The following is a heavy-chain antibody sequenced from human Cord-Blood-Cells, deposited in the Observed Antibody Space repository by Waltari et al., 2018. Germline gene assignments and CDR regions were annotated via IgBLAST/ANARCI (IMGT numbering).Heavy chain of an antibody. V-gene: IGHV4-59*08. CDR2: IYYSGST. CDR1: GCSISSYY. CDR3: ARHVGGSSTSCYDY. J-gene: IGHJ4*02. D-gene: IGHD2-2*01. Sequence: QVQLQESGPGLVKPSETLSLTCTVSGCSISSYYWRWIRPPPGKGLEWIGYIYYSGSTNYNPSLKSRVTISVDTSKNQFSLKLSSVTAADTAVYYCARHVGGSSTSCYDYWGQGTLVTVSS.